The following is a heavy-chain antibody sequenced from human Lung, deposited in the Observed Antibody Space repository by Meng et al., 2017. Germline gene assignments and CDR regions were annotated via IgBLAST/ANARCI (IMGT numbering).Heavy chain of an antibody. D-gene: IGHD4-11*01. V-gene: IGHV4-34*01. CDR2: INHSGST. CDR1: GGSFSDYY. J-gene: IGHJ4*02. Sequence: VHLHQWGEGLLRPSETRSLTCVVSGGSFSDYYWSWIRQPPGKGLEWIGEINHSGSTNYNPSLESRATISVDTSQNNLSLKLSSVTAADSAVYYCARGPTTMAHDFDYWGQGTLVTVSS. CDR3: ARGPTTMAHDFDY.